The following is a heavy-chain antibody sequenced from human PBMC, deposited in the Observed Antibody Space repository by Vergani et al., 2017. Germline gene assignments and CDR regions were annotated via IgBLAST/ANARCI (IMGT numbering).Heavy chain of an antibody. Sequence: EVQLVESGGSVVRPGGSLRLSCAASGFTFDDCGMNWVRQVPGKGLEWVSGINWNGGRTGYSDSVKGRFTISRDNAKNSLYLQMNSLRVEDTALYYCAGGITPAAIPNRFDPWGQGILVTVSS. CDR2: INWNGGRT. D-gene: IGHD2-2*01. V-gene: IGHV3-20*04. J-gene: IGHJ5*02. CDR3: AGGITPAAIPNRFDP. CDR1: GFTFDDCG.